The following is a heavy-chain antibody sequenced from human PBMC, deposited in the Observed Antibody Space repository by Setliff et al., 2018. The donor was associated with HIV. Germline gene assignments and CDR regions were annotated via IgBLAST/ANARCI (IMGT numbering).Heavy chain of an antibody. Sequence: ASVKVSCKAFGGTFTSYGISWVRQAPGQGLEWMGGIIPMFGTAKYAQKFQGRVTITADESTSTVYMELSSLRSEDTAVYFCARGSTSSWSYHYMDVWGQGTLVTVSS. J-gene: IGHJ4*02. CDR1: GGTFTSYG. CDR3: ARGSTSSWSYHYMDV. D-gene: IGHD6-6*01. V-gene: IGHV1-69*13. CDR2: IIPMFGTA.